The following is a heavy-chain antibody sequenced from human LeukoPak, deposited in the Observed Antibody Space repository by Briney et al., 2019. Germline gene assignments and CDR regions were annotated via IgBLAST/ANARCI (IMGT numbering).Heavy chain of an antibody. D-gene: IGHD6-25*01. CDR3: ARDRAGGGYYYYYGMDV. CDR2: IREDGSEK. CDR1: GFTFSSYW. J-gene: IGHJ6*02. Sequence: GGSLRLSCAASGFTFSSYWMTWVRQAPGKGLEWVANIREDGSEKYYVDSVKGRFTISRDNAKNSLYLQVNSLRAEDTAVYYCARDRAGGGYYYYYGMDVWGQGTTVTVSS. V-gene: IGHV3-7*01.